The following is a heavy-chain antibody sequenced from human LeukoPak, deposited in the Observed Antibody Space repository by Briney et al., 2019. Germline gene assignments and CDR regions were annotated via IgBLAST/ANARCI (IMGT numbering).Heavy chain of an antibody. V-gene: IGHV4-59*01. CDR2: IYYSGST. CDR1: GVSISSYY. J-gene: IGHJ4*02. Sequence: SETLSLTCTVSGVSISSYYWSWIRQPPGKGLEWIGYIYYSGSTNYNPSLKSRVPISVDTSKNQFSLKLSSVTAADTAVYYCARVVPAAMDASGWYDYWGQGTLVTVSS. D-gene: IGHD2-2*01. CDR3: ARVVPAAMDASGWYDY.